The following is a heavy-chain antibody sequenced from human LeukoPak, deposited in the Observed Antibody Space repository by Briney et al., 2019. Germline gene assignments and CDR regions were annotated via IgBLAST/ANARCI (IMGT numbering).Heavy chain of an antibody. V-gene: IGHV3-30*02. J-gene: IGHJ5*01. D-gene: IGHD3-10*01. CDR1: GFTFSSYG. CDR3: AKDLGTLQWFPTALES. Sequence: PGGSLRLSCTASGFTFSSYGMHWVRQAPGKGLQWVTFIRYDGSHEYYLNSVEGRFTVSRDNSNNTLFLQMDSLRPEDAAVYYCAKDLGTLQWFPTALESWGQGALVTVSS. CDR2: IRYDGSHE.